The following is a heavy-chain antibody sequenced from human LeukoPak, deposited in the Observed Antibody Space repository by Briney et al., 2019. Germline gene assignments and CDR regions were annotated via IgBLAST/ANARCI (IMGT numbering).Heavy chain of an antibody. CDR3: ARLGYCSSTSCYLTGFRVSYYYYGMDV. J-gene: IGHJ6*02. CDR2: ISAYNGNT. V-gene: IGHV1-18*01. Sequence: SVKVSCKASGYTLTSYGISWVRQAPGQGLEWMGWISAYNGNTNYAQKLQGRVTMTTDTSTSTAYMELRSLRSDDTAVYYCARLGYCSSTSCYLTGFRVSYYYYGMDVWGQGTTVTVSS. CDR1: GYTLTSYG. D-gene: IGHD2-2*01.